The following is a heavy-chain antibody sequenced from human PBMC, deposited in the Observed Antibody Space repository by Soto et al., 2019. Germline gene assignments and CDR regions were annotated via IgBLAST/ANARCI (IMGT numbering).Heavy chain of an antibody. CDR3: ARDGYSSGWYSPYYFDY. D-gene: IGHD6-19*01. Sequence: EVQLVESGGGLVQPGGSLRLSCAASGFTFSSYWMHWVRQAPGKGLVWVSRINSDGSSTSYADSVKGRFTISRDNAKNTLYLQMNSLRAEDTAVYYCARDGYSSGWYSPYYFDYWGQGTLVTVPS. CDR2: INSDGSST. V-gene: IGHV3-74*01. CDR1: GFTFSSYW. J-gene: IGHJ4*02.